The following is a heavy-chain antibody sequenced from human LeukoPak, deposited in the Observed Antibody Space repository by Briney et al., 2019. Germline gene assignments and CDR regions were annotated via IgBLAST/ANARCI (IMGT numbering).Heavy chain of an antibody. CDR3: AREDSRRGSRGYFDY. D-gene: IGHD6-13*01. Sequence: GASVKVSCKASGYSFTSFGISWVRQAPGQGLEWMGWTSGYNGNTNYAEKLQGRVTMTTDTSTSTAYMELRSLRSDDTAVYYCAREDSRRGSRGYFDYWGQGTLVTVSS. V-gene: IGHV1-18*01. CDR2: TSGYNGNT. CDR1: GYSFTSFG. J-gene: IGHJ4*02.